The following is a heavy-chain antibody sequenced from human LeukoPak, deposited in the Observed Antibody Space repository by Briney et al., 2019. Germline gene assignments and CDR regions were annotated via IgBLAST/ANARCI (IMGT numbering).Heavy chain of an antibody. CDR1: GFTFSSYV. D-gene: IGHD5-18*01. J-gene: IGHJ3*02. V-gene: IGHV3-30*18. CDR2: ISYDGSNK. Sequence: HPGGSLRHSCAAPGFTFSSYVMHWVREAPRKGLEWVADISYDGSNKYYADSVKGRFPISRENSKNTLYLQMNSLRAEDTAVYYCAKELTAMAQVSLDAFDIWGQGTMGTVSS. CDR3: AKELTAMAQVSLDAFDI.